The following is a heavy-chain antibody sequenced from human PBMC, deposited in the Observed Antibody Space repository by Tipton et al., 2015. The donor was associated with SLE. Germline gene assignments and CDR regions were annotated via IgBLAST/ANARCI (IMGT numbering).Heavy chain of an antibody. Sequence: LRLSCTASGFTFGDYAMSWIRQPPGKGLEWIGSIYHSGSTYYNPSLKSRVTMSVDTSRNQFSLKLNAVTAADTAVYYCARRGYDIRFSDWGQGTLVTVSS. V-gene: IGHV4-38-2*02. CDR1: GFTFGDYA. CDR3: ARRGYDIRFSD. CDR2: IYHSGST. J-gene: IGHJ4*02. D-gene: IGHD5-12*01.